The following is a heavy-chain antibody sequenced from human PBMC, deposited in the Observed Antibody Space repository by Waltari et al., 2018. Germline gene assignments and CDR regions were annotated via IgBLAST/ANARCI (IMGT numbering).Heavy chain of an antibody. CDR2: VDPEDGET. D-gene: IGHD2-8*01. CDR1: GYTFTDYY. CDR3: ARDPSPPAYAMRWFDP. Sequence: EVQLVQSGAEVKKPGATVKISCKASGYTFTDYYMHWVQQAPGKGLEWMGRVDPEDGETKYAEKFQGRVTITADTSTDTAYMELSSLRSEDTAVYYCARDPSPPAYAMRWFDPWGQGTLVTVSS. J-gene: IGHJ5*02. V-gene: IGHV1-69-2*01.